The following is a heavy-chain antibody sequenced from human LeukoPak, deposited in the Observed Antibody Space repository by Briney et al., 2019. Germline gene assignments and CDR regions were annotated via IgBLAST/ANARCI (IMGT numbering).Heavy chain of an antibody. CDR3: AILNDVPTQTYFDY. Sequence: ASVKVSCKVSGYTLTELSMHWVRQAPGKWLEWMGGFDPEDGETIYAQKFQGRVTMTEDTSTDTAYMELSSLRSEDTAVYYCAILNDVPTQTYFDYWGQGTLVTVSS. CDR1: GYTLTELS. D-gene: IGHD1-1*01. J-gene: IGHJ4*02. CDR2: FDPEDGET. V-gene: IGHV1-24*01.